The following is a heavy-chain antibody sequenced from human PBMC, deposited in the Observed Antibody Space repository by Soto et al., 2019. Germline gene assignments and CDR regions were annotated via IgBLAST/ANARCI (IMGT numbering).Heavy chain of an antibody. V-gene: IGHV3-21*01. CDR2: ISSNSAYI. CDR3: TGDASSDSSARGWFDP. CDR1: GFTFRSFT. D-gene: IGHD6-13*01. J-gene: IGHJ5*02. Sequence: GGSLRLSCAASGFTFRSFTMNWVRQAPGKGLEWVSTISSNSAYIYYTDALRGRFTISRDNAKNSLHLQMNSLRAEDTAVYYCTGDASSDSSARGWFDPWGPGTLVTVYS.